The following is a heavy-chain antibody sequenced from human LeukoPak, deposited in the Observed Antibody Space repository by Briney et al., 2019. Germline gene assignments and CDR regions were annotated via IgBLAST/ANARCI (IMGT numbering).Heavy chain of an antibody. D-gene: IGHD3-10*01. V-gene: IGHV3-33*01. J-gene: IGHJ4*02. CDR1: GFPFRNYA. CDR2: IWNDGGTT. CDR3: ARDNSYGSPLDY. Sequence: PGGSLRLSCAASGFPFRNYAMHWVRQAPGKGLEWVALIWNDGGTTYYRDPVKGRFTISRDNSKNTLSLQMNSLRVEDTAVYYCARDNSYGSPLDYWGQGTLVTVSS.